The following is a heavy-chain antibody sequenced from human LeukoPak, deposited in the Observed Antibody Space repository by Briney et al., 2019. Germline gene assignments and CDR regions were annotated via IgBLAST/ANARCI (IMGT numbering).Heavy chain of an antibody. CDR2: ISSSGSTI. J-gene: IGHJ3*02. CDR1: GLTFNNYA. D-gene: IGHD6-13*01. CDR3: AKGYSSSWYGAFDI. V-gene: IGHV3-48*04. Sequence: GGSLRLSCEASGLTFNNYAMHWVRQSSGKGLEWVSYISSSGSTIYYADSVKGRFTISRDNAKNSLYLQMNSLRAEDTAVYYCAKGYSSSWYGAFDIWGQGTMVTVSS.